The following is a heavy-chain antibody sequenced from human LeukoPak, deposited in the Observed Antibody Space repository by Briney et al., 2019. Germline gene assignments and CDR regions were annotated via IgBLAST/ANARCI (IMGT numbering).Heavy chain of an antibody. J-gene: IGHJ3*01. V-gene: IGHV3-11*01. CDR2: ISPSGSNM. CDR1: GSTFSDYY. Sequence: GGSLRLSCEASGSTFSDYYMSWIRQAPGKGPEWVSYISPSGSNMFYADSVKGRFTVSRDNAKTSVYLELSSLRDEDTAVYYCARALYDAFDVWGQGTKVAVSS. CDR3: ARALYDAFDV.